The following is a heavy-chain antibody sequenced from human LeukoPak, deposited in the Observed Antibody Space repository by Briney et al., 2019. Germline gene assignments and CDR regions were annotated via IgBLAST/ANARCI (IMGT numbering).Heavy chain of an antibody. Sequence: GGSLRLSCAASGFTFSNAWMSWVRQAPGKGLEWVGRIKSKTDGGTTDYAAHVKGTFTISRDDSKNTLYLQMNSLKTEDTAVYYCTTGDVVVPAATTPPFDYWGQGTLVTVSS. D-gene: IGHD2-2*01. V-gene: IGHV3-15*01. J-gene: IGHJ4*02. CDR3: TTGDVVVPAATTPPFDY. CDR1: GFTFSNAW. CDR2: IKSKTDGGTT.